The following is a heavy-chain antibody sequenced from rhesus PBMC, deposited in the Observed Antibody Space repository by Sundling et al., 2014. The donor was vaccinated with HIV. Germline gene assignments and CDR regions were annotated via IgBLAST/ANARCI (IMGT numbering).Heavy chain of an antibody. V-gene: IGHV3-103*01. J-gene: IGHJ1*01. Sequence: EVQLVETGGGLVQPGGSLKLSCVASGFTFSSYGMTWVRQAPGKGLEWVSTINTGGYNTYYADSVKGRFTISRDNSKNTVSLQMNSLTAEDTAVYYCARPSTRMITAKITLALEYFEFWGQGALVTVSS. CDR1: GFTFSSYG. CDR3: ARPSTRMITAKITLALEYFEF. D-gene: IGHD3-9*01. CDR2: INTGGYNT.